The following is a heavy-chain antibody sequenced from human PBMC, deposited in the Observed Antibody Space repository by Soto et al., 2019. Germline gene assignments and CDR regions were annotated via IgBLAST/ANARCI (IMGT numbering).Heavy chain of an antibody. CDR3: ARELTYYYDSSGYYTFDY. CDR1: GFTFTSSA. D-gene: IGHD3-22*01. V-gene: IGHV1-2*04. Sequence: ASVKVSCKASGFTFTSSAMQWVRQARGQRLDWIVLINPNSGGTNYAQKFQGWVTMTRDTSISTAYMELSRLRSDDTAVYYCARELTYYYDSSGYYTFDYWGQGTLVTVSS. CDR2: INPNSGGT. J-gene: IGHJ4*02.